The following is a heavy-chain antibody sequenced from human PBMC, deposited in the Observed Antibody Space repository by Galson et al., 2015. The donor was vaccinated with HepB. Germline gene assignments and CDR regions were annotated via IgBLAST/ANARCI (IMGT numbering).Heavy chain of an antibody. CDR3: VREGGSGWYYFDN. V-gene: IGHV1-2*02. J-gene: IGHJ4*02. CDR2: INPKSGGT. Sequence: SVKVSCKASGYSFTGDYIHWVRQAPGLGLEWIGWINPKSGGTKFAQNFQGRVTMTRDTSINTAYLALSRLRSDDTAVYYCVREGGSGWYYFDNWGQGALITVSP. D-gene: IGHD6-19*01. CDR1: GYSFTGDY.